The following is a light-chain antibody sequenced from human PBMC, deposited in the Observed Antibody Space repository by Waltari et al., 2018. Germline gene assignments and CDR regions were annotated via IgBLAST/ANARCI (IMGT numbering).Light chain of an antibody. J-gene: IGKJ2*03. V-gene: IGKV1D-16*01. CDR2: KAS. CDR3: QQYNSAPYS. Sequence: DIQMTQSPSSLSASVGDRVTITCRASQGINNWLAWYQQKPGKAPKVLIYKASSLQGGVPSRFSGNGSGTDFTLTISRLQPEDFTSYYCQQYNSAPYSFGQGTKVEIK. CDR1: QGINNW.